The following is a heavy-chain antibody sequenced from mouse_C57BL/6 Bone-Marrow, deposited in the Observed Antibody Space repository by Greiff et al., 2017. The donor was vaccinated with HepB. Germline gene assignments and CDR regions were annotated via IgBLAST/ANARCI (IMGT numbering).Heavy chain of an antibody. J-gene: IGHJ2*01. D-gene: IGHD2-4*01. Sequence: VQLQESGAELARPGASVKLSCKASGYTFTSYGISWVKQRTGQGLEWIGEIYPRSGNTYYNEKFRGKATLTADKSSSTAYMELRSLTSEDSAVYFCAKVGYDYDGLFDYWGQGTTLTVSS. CDR1: GYTFTSYG. V-gene: IGHV1-81*01. CDR2: IYPRSGNT. CDR3: AKVGYDYDGLFDY.